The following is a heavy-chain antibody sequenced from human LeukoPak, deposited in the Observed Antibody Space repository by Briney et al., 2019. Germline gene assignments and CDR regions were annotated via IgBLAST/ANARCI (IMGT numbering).Heavy chain of an antibody. J-gene: IGHJ3*02. CDR3: AKDRDDYVWGSYLGAFDI. V-gene: IGHV3-23*01. Sequence: GGSLRLSCAASGFTFSGSAMHWVRQASGKGLEWVSLISGSGGSTYYADSVKGRFTISRDNSKNTLYLQMNSLRAEDTAVFYCAKDRDDYVWGSYLGAFDIWGQGTMVTVSS. D-gene: IGHD3-16*01. CDR2: ISGSGGST. CDR1: GFTFSGSA.